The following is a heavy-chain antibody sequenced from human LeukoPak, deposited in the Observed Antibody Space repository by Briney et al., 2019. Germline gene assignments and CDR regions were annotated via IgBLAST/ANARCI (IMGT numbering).Heavy chain of an antibody. J-gene: IGHJ6*02. V-gene: IGHV1-69*04. D-gene: IGHD2-15*01. CDR1: GSTFSSYA. Sequence: GASVKVSCKASGSTFSSYAISWVRQAPGQGLEWMGRIIPILGIANYAQKFQGRVTITADKSTSTAYMELSSLRSEDTAVYYCARYCSGGSCYSGNYYYGMDVWGQGTTVTVSS. CDR2: IIPILGIA. CDR3: ARYCSGGSCYSGNYYYGMDV.